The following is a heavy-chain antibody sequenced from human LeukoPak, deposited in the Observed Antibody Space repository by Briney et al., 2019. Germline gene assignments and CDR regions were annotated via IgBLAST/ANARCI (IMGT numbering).Heavy chain of an antibody. D-gene: IGHD3-3*01. J-gene: IGHJ4*02. CDR2: INHSGST. Sequence: PSETLSLTCAVYGGSFSGYYWSWIRQPPGKGLEWIGEINHSGSTNYNPSLKSRDTISVDTSKNQFSLKLSSVTAADTAVYYCARRRRYDFWSGYYTPGYFDYWGQGTLVTVSS. V-gene: IGHV4-34*01. CDR3: ARRRRYDFWSGYYTPGYFDY. CDR1: GGSFSGYY.